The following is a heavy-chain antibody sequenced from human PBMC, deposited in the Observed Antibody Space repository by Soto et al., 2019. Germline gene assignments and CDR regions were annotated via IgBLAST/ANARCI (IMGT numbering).Heavy chain of an antibody. CDR1: GFTFSSYG. CDR3: AKAWNYVTIDY. V-gene: IGHV3-30*18. CDR2: ISYDGSNK. Sequence: QVQLVESGGGVVQPGRSLRLSCAASGFTFSSYGMHWVRQAPGKGLEWVAVISYDGSNKYYADSVKGRFTISRDNSKNTLYLKMNSLRAEDTAVYYCAKAWNYVTIDYWGQGTLVTVSS. D-gene: IGHD1-7*01. J-gene: IGHJ4*02.